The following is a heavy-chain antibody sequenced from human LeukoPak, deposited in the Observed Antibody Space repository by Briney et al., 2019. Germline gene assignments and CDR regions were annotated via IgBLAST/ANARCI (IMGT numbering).Heavy chain of an antibody. V-gene: IGHV3-30-3*01. D-gene: IGHD3-9*01. CDR2: ISYDGSNK. Sequence: PGRSLRLSCAASGFTFSSYAMHWVHQAPGKGLEWVAVISYDGSNKYYADSVKGRFTISRDNSKNTLYLQMNSLRAEDTAVYYCARAHDVLRYFDWFGYYGMDVWGQGTTVTVSS. CDR3: ARAHDVLRYFDWFGYYGMDV. CDR1: GFTFSSYA. J-gene: IGHJ6*02.